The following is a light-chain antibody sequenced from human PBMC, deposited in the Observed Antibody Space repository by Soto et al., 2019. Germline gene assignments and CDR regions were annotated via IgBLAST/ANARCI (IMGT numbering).Light chain of an antibody. CDR1: QGISSA. V-gene: IGKV1-13*02. J-gene: IGKJ4*01. CDR2: DAS. Sequence: AIQLTQSPSSLSASVGDSVTITCRASQGISSALAWYQQKPGKAPKILISDASSLESGVPSRFSGSGSGTEFSLTISSLQPEDFATYYCQQFNSYPLTFGGGTKVEIK. CDR3: QQFNSYPLT.